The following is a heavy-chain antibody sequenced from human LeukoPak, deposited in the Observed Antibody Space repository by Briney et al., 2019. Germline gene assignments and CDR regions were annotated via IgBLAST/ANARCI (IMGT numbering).Heavy chain of an antibody. V-gene: IGHV3-30-3*01. D-gene: IGHD2-21*02. CDR2: ISYDGTNK. CDR1: GFTFGSYA. Sequence: GGSLRLSCAASGFTFGSYAMHWVRQAPGRGLEWVAGISYDGTNKYYADSVKGRFTISRDNSKNTLYLQMNSLRTDDTAVYYCARESPACGEDCYFDYWGQGTLVTVSS. CDR3: ARESPACGEDCYFDY. J-gene: IGHJ4*02.